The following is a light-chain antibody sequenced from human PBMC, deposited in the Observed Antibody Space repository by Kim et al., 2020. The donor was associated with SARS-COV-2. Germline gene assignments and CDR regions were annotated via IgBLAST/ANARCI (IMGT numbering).Light chain of an antibody. CDR2: GAS. CDR1: QSVNGRF. CDR3: QQYDNSVWT. V-gene: IGKV3-20*01. J-gene: IGKJ1*01. Sequence: ELVLTQSPGTLSLSPGEGATLSCRASQSVNGRFLAWYQQKPGQAPRLLIYGASTRATGIPDRFSGSGSGTDFTLTISRLEPEDFAMYYCQQYDNSVWTFGQGTKVDIK.